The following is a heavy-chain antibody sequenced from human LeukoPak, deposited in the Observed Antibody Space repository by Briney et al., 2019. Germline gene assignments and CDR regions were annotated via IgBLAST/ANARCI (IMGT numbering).Heavy chain of an antibody. CDR3: ATSAIRGVRALDY. J-gene: IGHJ4*02. D-gene: IGHD3-10*01. Sequence: PGGSLRLSCAASGFTVSNNYMNWVRQAPGKGLEWVSVIYVGGSTYYADSVKGRFTISRDNSKNTLYLQMNSLRAEDTAVYYCATSAIRGVRALDYWGQGTLVTVSS. V-gene: IGHV3-66*01. CDR2: IYVGGST. CDR1: GFTVSNNY.